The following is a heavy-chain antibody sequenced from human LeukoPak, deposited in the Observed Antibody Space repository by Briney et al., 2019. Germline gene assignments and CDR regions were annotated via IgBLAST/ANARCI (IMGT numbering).Heavy chain of an antibody. CDR1: GDSITYFY. CDR2: ISSSGST. Sequence: KASETLSLTYSVSGDSITYFYWSWIRQAAGKGLEWIGRISSSGSTDYNASLKSRVTMSVDTSKNQLSLKLSSVTAADTAVYYCARIPTVTTSYYYYYMDVWGKGTTVTVSS. CDR3: ARIPTVTTSYYYYYMDV. J-gene: IGHJ6*03. D-gene: IGHD4-17*01. V-gene: IGHV4-4*07.